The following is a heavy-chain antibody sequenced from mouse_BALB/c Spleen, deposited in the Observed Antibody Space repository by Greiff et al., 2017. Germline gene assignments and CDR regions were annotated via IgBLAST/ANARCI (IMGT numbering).Heavy chain of an antibody. Sequence: QVQLKESGPGLVAPSQSLSITCTVSGFSLTSYGVHWVRQPPGKGLEWLGVIWAGGSTNYNSALMSRLSISKDNSKSQVFLKMNSLQTDDTAMYYCARESYYGNLYYAMDYWGQGTSVTVSS. J-gene: IGHJ4*01. CDR1: GFSLTSYG. CDR2: IWAGGST. V-gene: IGHV2-9*02. CDR3: ARESYYGNLYYAMDY. D-gene: IGHD2-10*01.